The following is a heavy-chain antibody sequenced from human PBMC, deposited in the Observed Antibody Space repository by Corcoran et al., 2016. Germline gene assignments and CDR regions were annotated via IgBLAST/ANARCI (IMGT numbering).Heavy chain of an antibody. Sequence: QVQLQQWGAGLLKPSETLSLTCAVYGGSFSGYYWSWIRQPPGKGLEWIGEINHSGSTNYNPSLKSRVTISVDTSKNQFSLKLSSVTAADTAVYYCARMGGKGMDYGGQGTLVTVSS. J-gene: IGHJ4*02. CDR1: GGSFSGYY. CDR3: ARMGGKGMDY. CDR2: INHSGST. V-gene: IGHV4-34*01. D-gene: IGHD2-15*01.